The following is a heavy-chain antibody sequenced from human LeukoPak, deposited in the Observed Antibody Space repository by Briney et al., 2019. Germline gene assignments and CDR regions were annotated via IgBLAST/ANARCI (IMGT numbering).Heavy chain of an antibody. V-gene: IGHV3-23*01. Sequence: PGGSLRLSCAASGFTFSSYAMSWVRQAPGKGLEWVSAISGSGGSTYYADSVKGRFTISRDNSKNTLYLQMNSLRAEDTAVYYCAKGPIDSGSYYRAPRWGQGTLVTVSS. CDR2: ISGSGGST. D-gene: IGHD1-26*01. J-gene: IGHJ4*02. CDR3: AKGPIDSGSYYRAPR. CDR1: GFTFSSYA.